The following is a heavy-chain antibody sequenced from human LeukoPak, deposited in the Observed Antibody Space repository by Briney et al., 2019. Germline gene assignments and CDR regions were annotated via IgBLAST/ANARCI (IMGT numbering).Heavy chain of an antibody. Sequence: PGGSLRLSCAASGFTVSSNFMTWVRQAPGKGLEWVSLIYTNDDTYYADSVKGRFTISRDNAKNSLYLQMNSLRAEDTAVYYCARGRSGWSPYYYYGMDVWGQGTTVTVSS. V-gene: IGHV3-66*01. D-gene: IGHD6-19*01. CDR1: GFTVSSNF. CDR3: ARGRSGWSPYYYYGMDV. J-gene: IGHJ6*02. CDR2: IYTNDDT.